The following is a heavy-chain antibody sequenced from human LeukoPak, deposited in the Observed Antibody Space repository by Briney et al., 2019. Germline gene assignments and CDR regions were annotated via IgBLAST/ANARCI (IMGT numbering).Heavy chain of an antibody. CDR3: IRDWRNLAFDH. Sequence: PGGSLRLSCVESRFTFSNFWMHWVRQAPGKGLVWVSRIRSDGSTTNYADSVKGRFTISRDNAKNTLHLQMNSLRAEDTAVYYCIRDWRNLAFDHWGHGTLVTVSS. CDR1: RFTFSNFW. V-gene: IGHV3-74*01. CDR2: IRSDGSTT. J-gene: IGHJ4*01. D-gene: IGHD3-3*01.